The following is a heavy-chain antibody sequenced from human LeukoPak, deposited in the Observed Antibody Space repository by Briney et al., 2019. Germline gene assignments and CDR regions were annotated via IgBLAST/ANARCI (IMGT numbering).Heavy chain of an antibody. CDR2: IKQDGSEK. V-gene: IGHV3-7*01. CDR1: GFTFSSYW. Sequence: GGSLRLSCAASGFTFSSYWMSWVRQAPGKGLEWVANIKQDGSEKYYVDSVKGRFTISRDNAKNSLYLQMNSLRAEDTAVYYCARVGVIAAAGTYDYWGQGTLVTVSS. J-gene: IGHJ4*02. CDR3: ARVGVIAAAGTYDY. D-gene: IGHD6-13*01.